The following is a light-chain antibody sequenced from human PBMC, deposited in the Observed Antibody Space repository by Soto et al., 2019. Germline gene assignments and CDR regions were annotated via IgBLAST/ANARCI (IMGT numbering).Light chain of an antibody. J-gene: IGKJ2*02. CDR2: DAS. CDR1: QRVSSS. V-gene: IGKV3-15*01. Sequence: EIAMTQSPATLSVSPGETATLSCRASQRVSSSLAWYQQKPGQAPRLLIYDASSRATGIPARFSGSGSGTEFTLTITSLQSEDIAGYFCQQSEDWPRTFGQGTKLEIK. CDR3: QQSEDWPRT.